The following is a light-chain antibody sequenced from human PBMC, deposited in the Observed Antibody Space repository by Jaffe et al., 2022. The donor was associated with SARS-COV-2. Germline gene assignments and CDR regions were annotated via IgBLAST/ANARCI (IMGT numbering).Light chain of an antibody. Sequence: AIQMTQSPSSLSASVGDRVTITCRASQAIRDDLAWYQQKPGRAPKLLIYSASSLKIGVPSRFSGSGSITDFTLTINSLQPEDFATYYCQQHYNYPFTFGQGTKLEI. CDR2: SAS. J-gene: IGKJ2*01. CDR3: QQHYNYPFT. CDR1: QAIRDD. V-gene: IGKV1-6*01.